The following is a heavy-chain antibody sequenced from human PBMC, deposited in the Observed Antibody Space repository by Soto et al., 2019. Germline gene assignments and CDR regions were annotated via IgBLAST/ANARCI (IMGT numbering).Heavy chain of an antibody. CDR3: AMDLYGGSSRFDY. CDR1: GFTFSNNG. D-gene: IGHD2-15*01. J-gene: IGHJ4*02. Sequence: QVQLVESGGGVVQPGRSLRLSCVASGFTFSNNGIHWVRQAPGQGLEWVAVISSDGSKKYYADSVKGRFTISRDHSKNTLYLQMNSLKSDDTAVYYCAMDLYGGSSRFDYWGQGTLVTVSS. V-gene: IGHV3-30*03. CDR2: ISSDGSKK.